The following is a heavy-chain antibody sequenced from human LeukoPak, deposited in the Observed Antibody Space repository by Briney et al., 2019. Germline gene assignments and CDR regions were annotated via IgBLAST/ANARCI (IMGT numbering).Heavy chain of an antibody. CDR1: GGSISSYY. Sequence: SETLSLTCTVSGGSISSYYWSWIRQPPGKGLEWIGSIYHSGSTYYNPSLKSRVTISVDTSKNQFSLKLSSVTAADTAVYYCARETSDFWSGYSLGDVWGKGTTVTVSS. CDR3: ARETSDFWSGYSLGDV. V-gene: IGHV4-38-2*02. CDR2: IYHSGST. J-gene: IGHJ6*04. D-gene: IGHD3-3*01.